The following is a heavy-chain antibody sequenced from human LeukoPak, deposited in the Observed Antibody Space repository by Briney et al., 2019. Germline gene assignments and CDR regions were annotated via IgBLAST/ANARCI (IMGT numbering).Heavy chain of an antibody. J-gene: IGHJ4*02. CDR2: IYHSGST. Sequence: PSETLSFTCDVSGYSIRSNYYWGWIRQPPGKGLEWIGSIYHSGSTYYNPSLKSRVTISVDTSKNQFPLKLSSVTAADTAVYYCARNVSYSFDYWGQGTLVTVPS. CDR3: ARNVSYSFDY. CDR1: GYSIRSNYY. V-gene: IGHV4-38-2*01. D-gene: IGHD1-1*01.